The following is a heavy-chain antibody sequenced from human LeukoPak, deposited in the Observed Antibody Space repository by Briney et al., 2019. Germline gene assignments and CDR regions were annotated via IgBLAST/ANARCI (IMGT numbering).Heavy chain of an antibody. V-gene: IGHV4-31*03. J-gene: IGHJ6*03. CDR2: IYYSGST. CDR1: GGSISSGGYY. CDR3: ARGSSIPAARGYYYYYMDV. Sequence: SETLSLTCTVSGGSISSGGYYWSWIRQHPGKGLEWIEYIYYSGSTYYNPSLKSRVTISVDTSKNQFSLKLSSVTAADTAVYYCARGSSIPAARGYYYYYMDVWGKGTTVTVSS. D-gene: IGHD2-2*01.